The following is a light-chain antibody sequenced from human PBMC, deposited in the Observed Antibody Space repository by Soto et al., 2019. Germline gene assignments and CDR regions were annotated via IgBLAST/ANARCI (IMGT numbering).Light chain of an antibody. V-gene: IGKV3-15*01. CDR3: QQYENWPPRYT. J-gene: IGKJ2*01. CDR1: QSVSTS. CDR2: RAS. Sequence: EIALTQSPATLSVSPGERVTLSCRASQSVSTSLAWYQQKPGQAPRLLIYRASIRATGIAARFSGSGSRTEFTLTISSLQSEDFAVYYCQQYENWPPRYTFGQGTKLEIK.